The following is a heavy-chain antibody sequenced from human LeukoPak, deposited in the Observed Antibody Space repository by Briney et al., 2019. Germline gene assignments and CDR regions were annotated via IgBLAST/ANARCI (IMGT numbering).Heavy chain of an antibody. Sequence: SETLSLTCTVSGGSTSSYYWSWIRQPAGKGLEWIGRIYTSGSTNYNPSLKSRVTISVDTSKNQFSLKLSSVTAADTAVYYCARVGSSWYGGWFDPWGQGTLVTVSS. CDR3: ARVGSSWYGGWFDP. CDR1: GGSTSSYY. V-gene: IGHV4-4*07. CDR2: IYTSGST. J-gene: IGHJ5*02. D-gene: IGHD6-13*01.